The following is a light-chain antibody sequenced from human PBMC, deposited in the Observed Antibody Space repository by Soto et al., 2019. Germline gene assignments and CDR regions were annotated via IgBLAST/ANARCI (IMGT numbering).Light chain of an antibody. V-gene: IGKV3-15*01. CDR2: GAS. CDR1: QSVSDSS. CDR3: QHYDYLPST. J-gene: IGKJ1*01. Sequence: EIVLTQSPGTLSLSPGERATLSCRASQSVSDSSLAWYHQKPGQAPRLLIYGASNRATGIPARFSGSGSGTECTLTISILQSEDFAVYYCQHYDYLPSTIGQGTEVGIK.